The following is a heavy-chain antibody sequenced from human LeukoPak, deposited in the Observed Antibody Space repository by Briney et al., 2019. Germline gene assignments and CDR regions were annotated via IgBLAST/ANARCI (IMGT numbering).Heavy chain of an antibody. Sequence: PGGSLRLSCAASGFSFNNYAMTWIRRAPGKGLEWVSSINADGGNTYKADSAKGRFTISRDNSKNTLYLQMNSLRAEDTAVYYCRWDYYDSSGPFDIWGQGTMVTVSS. CDR3: RWDYYDSSGPFDI. V-gene: IGHV3-23*01. J-gene: IGHJ3*02. CDR2: INADGGNT. D-gene: IGHD3-22*01. CDR1: GFSFNNYA.